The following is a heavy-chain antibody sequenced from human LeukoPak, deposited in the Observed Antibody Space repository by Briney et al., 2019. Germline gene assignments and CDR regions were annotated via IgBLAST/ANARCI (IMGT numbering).Heavy chain of an antibody. Sequence: GGSLRLSRAASGFTFSSYAMNWVRQAPGKGLEWVSSITGSGGSTYYADSVKGRFTISRDNSKNTLYLQMNSLRAEDTAIYYCAKDGGIAAFFDYWGQGTLVTVSS. J-gene: IGHJ4*02. CDR1: GFTFSSYA. CDR3: AKDGGIAAFFDY. CDR2: ITGSGGST. V-gene: IGHV3-23*01. D-gene: IGHD6-13*01.